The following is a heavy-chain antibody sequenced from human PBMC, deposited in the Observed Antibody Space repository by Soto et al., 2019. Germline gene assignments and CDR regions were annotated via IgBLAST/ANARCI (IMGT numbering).Heavy chain of an antibody. V-gene: IGHV4-34*01. Sequence: KPSETLSLTCAVYGGSVNGYYWNWIRQPPGKGLKWIGEINHTGGTHYNPSPKSRVTMSVDTSKNQFSLRLSSVTAADTAIYYCATRITVFGLLIPPFDPWGQGTQVTVSS. J-gene: IGHJ5*02. CDR2: INHTGGT. CDR3: ATRITVFGLLIPPFDP. D-gene: IGHD3-3*01. CDR1: GGSVNGYY.